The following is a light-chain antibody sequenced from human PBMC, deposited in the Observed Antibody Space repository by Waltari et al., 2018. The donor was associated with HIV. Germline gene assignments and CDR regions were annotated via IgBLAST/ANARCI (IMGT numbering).Light chain of an antibody. Sequence: QSVLTQPPSASGTPGQRVTISCSGSSSNIGSNTVNWYQQLPGTAPKLLIYSNNQRPSGVPDRFSGSKSGTSASLAIRGLQSEDEADYYCVAWDDSLNGYVFGTGTKVTVL. CDR3: VAWDDSLNGYV. J-gene: IGLJ1*01. V-gene: IGLV1-44*01. CDR1: SSNIGSNT. CDR2: SNN.